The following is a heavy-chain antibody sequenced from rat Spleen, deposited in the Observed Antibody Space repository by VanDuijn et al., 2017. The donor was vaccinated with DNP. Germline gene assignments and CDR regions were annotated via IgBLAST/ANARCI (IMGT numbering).Heavy chain of an antibody. CDR3: ARWTRYFDY. V-gene: IGHV3-1*01. CDR1: GYSITSNY. Sequence: EVQLQESGPGLMKPSQSFSLTCSVTGYSITSNYWGWIRKFPGNKMEYIGHISYSGSTNYNPSLKSRISITRDTSKNHFFLHLNSVTTEDTATYYCARWTRYFDYWGQGAMVTVSS. J-gene: IGHJ2*01. CDR2: ISYSGST. D-gene: IGHD1-7*01.